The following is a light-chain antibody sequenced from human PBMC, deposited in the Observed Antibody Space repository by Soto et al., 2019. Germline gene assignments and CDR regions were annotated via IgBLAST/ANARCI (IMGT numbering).Light chain of an antibody. J-gene: IGLJ3*02. Sequence: QSALTQPASVSGSPGQSITISCTGTSSDVGSYNLVSWYQQHPGKAPKLMIYEGSKRPSGVSNRFSGSKSGNTASLTISGLQSEDEADYYCQAYDYSLTASVFGEGTKLTVL. CDR1: SSDVGSYNL. CDR3: QAYDYSLTASV. CDR2: EGS. V-gene: IGLV2-23*01.